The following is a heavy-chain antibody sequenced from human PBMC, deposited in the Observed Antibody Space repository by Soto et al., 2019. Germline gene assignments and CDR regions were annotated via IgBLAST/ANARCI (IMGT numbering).Heavy chain of an antibody. V-gene: IGHV4-34*01. CDR2: INHSGST. CDR3: ARTNTSCYFDY. J-gene: IGHJ4*02. CDR1: GGSFSGYY. D-gene: IGHD2-2*01. Sequence: PSETLSLTCAVYGGSFSGYYWSWIRKPPGKGLEWIGEINHSGSTNYNPSLKSRVTISVDTSKNQFSLKLSSVTAADTAVYYCARTNTSCYFDYWGQGTLVTVSS.